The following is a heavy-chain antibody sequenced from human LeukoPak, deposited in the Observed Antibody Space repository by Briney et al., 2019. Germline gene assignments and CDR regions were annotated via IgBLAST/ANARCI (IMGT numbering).Heavy chain of an antibody. V-gene: IGHV3-7*01. CDR2: IKQDGNER. Sequence: PGGSLRLSCAASGFTFSDYWMAWVRQSPGKGLECVANIKQDGNERNYVDSVRGRFTISRDNAKSSLFLQMSSLRVDDTAVYYCARDQGGALDYWGQGSLVTVSS. CDR1: GFTFSDYW. J-gene: IGHJ4*02. CDR3: ARDQGGALDY. D-gene: IGHD4-17*01.